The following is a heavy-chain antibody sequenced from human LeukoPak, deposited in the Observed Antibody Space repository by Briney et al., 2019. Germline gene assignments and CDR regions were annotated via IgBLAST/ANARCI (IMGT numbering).Heavy chain of an antibody. D-gene: IGHD2-15*01. Sequence: GRPLRLSCAASGFTFSSYEMNWVRQAPGKGLEWVSYISSSGSTIYYADSVKGRFTISRDNARNSLYLQMNSLRAEDTAVYYCARDIASCSGTTCYDIRFDSWGQGTLVTVSS. CDR1: GFTFSSYE. J-gene: IGHJ5*01. CDR3: ARDIASCSGTTCYDIRFDS. CDR2: ISSSGSTI. V-gene: IGHV3-48*03.